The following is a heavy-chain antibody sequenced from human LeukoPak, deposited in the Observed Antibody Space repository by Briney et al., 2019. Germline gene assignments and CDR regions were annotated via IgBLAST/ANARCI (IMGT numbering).Heavy chain of an antibody. J-gene: IGHJ1*01. CDR3: ARDGEHIVVVTAIPRAVYFQH. D-gene: IGHD2-21*02. V-gene: IGHV1-46*01. CDR2: ST. Sequence: STSYAQKFQGRVTMTRDTSTSTVYMELSSLRSEDTAVYYCARDGEHIVVVTAIPRAVYFQHWGQGTLLTVSS.